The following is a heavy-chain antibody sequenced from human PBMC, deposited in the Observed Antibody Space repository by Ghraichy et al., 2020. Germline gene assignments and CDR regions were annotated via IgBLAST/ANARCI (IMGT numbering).Heavy chain of an antibody. CDR1: GFTFSSYS. CDR3: ARDLSRVVVTAIPDY. J-gene: IGHJ4*02. Sequence: GESLNISCAASGFTFSSYSMNWVRQAPGKGLEWVSSISSSSSYIYYADSVKGRFTISRDNAKNSLYLQMNSLRAEDTAVYYCARDLSRVVVTAIPDYWGQGTLVNVSS. V-gene: IGHV3-21*01. CDR2: ISSSSSYI. D-gene: IGHD2-21*02.